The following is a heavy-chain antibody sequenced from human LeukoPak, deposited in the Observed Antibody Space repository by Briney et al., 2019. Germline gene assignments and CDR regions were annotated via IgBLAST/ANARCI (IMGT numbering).Heavy chain of an antibody. CDR3: ARPEGGGYFDY. Sequence: GGSLRLSCAASGFTFSDYYMSWIRQAPGKGLEWEAIISYDGSNKYYADSVKGRFTISRDNSKNTLYLQMNSLRAEDTAVYYCARPEGGGYFDYWGQGTLVTVSS. J-gene: IGHJ4*02. CDR2: ISYDGSNK. V-gene: IGHV3-30-3*01. D-gene: IGHD3-16*01. CDR1: GFTFSDYY.